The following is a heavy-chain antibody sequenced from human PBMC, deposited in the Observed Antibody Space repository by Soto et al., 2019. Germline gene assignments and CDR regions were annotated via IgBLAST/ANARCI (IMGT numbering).Heavy chain of an antibody. CDR1: GFTFSSYA. CDR3: AKDDASSGWYNAFDI. J-gene: IGHJ3*02. D-gene: IGHD6-19*01. CDR2: ISGSGGST. V-gene: IGHV3-23*01. Sequence: GGSLILSCAASGFTFSSYAMSWVRQAPGKGLEWVSAISGSGGSTYYADSVKGRFTISRDNSKNTLYLQMNSLRAEDTAVYYCAKDDASSGWYNAFDIWGQGTMVTVSS.